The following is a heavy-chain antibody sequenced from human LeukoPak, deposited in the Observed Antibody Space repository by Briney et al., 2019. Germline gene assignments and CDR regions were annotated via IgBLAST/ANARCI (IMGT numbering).Heavy chain of an antibody. CDR3: AKEWELGAFDI. J-gene: IGHJ3*02. V-gene: IGHV3-30-3*01. CDR1: GFTFSSYA. D-gene: IGHD1-26*01. CDR2: ISYDGSNK. Sequence: GSLRLSCAASGFTFSSYAMHWVRQAPGKGLEWVAVISYDGSNKYYADSVKGRFTISRVNSKNTLYLQMNSLRAEDTAVYYCAKEWELGAFDIWGQGTMVTVSS.